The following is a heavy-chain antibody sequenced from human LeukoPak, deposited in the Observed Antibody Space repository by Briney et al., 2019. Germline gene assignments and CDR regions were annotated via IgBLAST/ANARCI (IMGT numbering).Heavy chain of an antibody. CDR1: GGSISTYY. CDR3: ARDGGGGRFDY. V-gene: IGHV4-59*06. J-gene: IGHJ4*02. Sequence: SETLSLTCTVSGGSISTYYWNWIRQPPGKGLEWIGYIYYSGSTYYNPSLKSRVTISVDTSKNQFSLKLSSVTAADTAVYYCARDGGGGRFDYWGQGTLVTGSS. D-gene: IGHD2-15*01. CDR2: IYYSGST.